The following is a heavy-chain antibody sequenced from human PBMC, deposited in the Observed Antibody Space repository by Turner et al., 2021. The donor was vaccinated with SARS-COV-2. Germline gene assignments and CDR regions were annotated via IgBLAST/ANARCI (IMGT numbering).Heavy chain of an antibody. D-gene: IGHD1-26*01. J-gene: IGHJ6*02. CDR2: IYYSGST. CDR1: GGSISSSSYY. V-gene: IGHV4-39*01. Sequence: QLQLQESGPGLVKPSETLSLTCTVSGGSISSSSYYWGWIRQTPGKGLEWIGSIYYSGSTYYNPSLKSRVTISVDTSKNQFSLKLSSVTAADTAVYYCAGEVVVLTTTHYGMDVWGQGTTVTVSS. CDR3: AGEVVVLTTTHYGMDV.